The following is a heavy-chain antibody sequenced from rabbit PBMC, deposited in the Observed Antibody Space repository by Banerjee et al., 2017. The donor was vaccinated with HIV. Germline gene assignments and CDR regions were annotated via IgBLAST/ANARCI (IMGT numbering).Heavy chain of an antibody. D-gene: IGHD4-1*01. Sequence: EGSLTLTCKASGSDISSNAMCWVRQAPGKGPELIACIYSSNGDKWYASWVNGRFTISRSTSLNTVDLKMTSLTAADTATYFCARDLAGVIGWNFNLWGQGTLVTVS. J-gene: IGHJ4*01. CDR3: ARDLAGVIGWNFNL. CDR1: GSDISSNA. V-gene: IGHV1S47*01. CDR2: IYSSNGDK.